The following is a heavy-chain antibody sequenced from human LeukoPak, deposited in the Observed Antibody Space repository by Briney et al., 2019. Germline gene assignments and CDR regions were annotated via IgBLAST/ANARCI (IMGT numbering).Heavy chain of an antibody. CDR1: GGSISSYY. V-gene: IGHV4-4*07. CDR2: ISSSGST. D-gene: IGHD3-10*01. J-gene: IGHJ4*02. CDR3: AGSGGLANTGAVFDY. Sequence: PSETLSLTCTVSGGSISSYYWSWIRQPAGKRLEWIGRISSSGSTNYNPSLKSRVTMSVDSSKNQFSLILISVTAADTAVYYCAGSGGLANTGAVFDYWGQGTLVTVSS.